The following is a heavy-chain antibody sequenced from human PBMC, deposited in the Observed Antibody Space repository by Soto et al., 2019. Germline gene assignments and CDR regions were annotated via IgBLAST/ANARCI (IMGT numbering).Heavy chain of an antibody. V-gene: IGHV3-9*01. CDR1: GFIFDDYA. D-gene: IGHD3-10*01. J-gene: IGHJ4*02. CDR3: AIHPLYGSLFAS. CDR2: ISWNGADV. Sequence: DVQLVESGGGLVQPGRSLRLSCAASGFIFDDYAIHWVRRAPGKGLEWVSGISWNGADVGYADSVKGRFTISRDNAKNSLYLQIDSLRAEDTALYYCAIHPLYGSLFASWGQGTLVTVSS.